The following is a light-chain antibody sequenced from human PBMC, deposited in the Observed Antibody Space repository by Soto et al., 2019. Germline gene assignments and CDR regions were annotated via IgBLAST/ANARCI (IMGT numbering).Light chain of an antibody. J-gene: IGKJ4*01. Sequence: EIVMTQSPATLSVSPGERATLSCRASQSVSSKLAWYQQKPGQSLRLLIYGATTRATGIQARFSGSGSGTEFTLTISSLQSEDCAVYYCQHYNNWTLSFGGGTTVEIK. CDR2: GAT. V-gene: IGKV3-15*01. CDR3: QHYNNWTLS. CDR1: QSVSSK.